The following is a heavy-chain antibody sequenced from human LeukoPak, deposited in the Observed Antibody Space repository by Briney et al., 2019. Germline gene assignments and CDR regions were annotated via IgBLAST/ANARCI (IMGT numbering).Heavy chain of an antibody. CDR2: IRYDGIKK. CDR3: ARVGYSGSTFDY. CDR1: GFIFSSYG. Sequence: GGSLRLSCAASGFIFSSYGMHWVRQAPGKGLEWVAFIRYDGIKKYYADPVKGRFTISRDNAKNSLYLQMNSLRAEDTAVYYCARVGYSGSTFDYWGQGTLVTVSS. J-gene: IGHJ4*02. D-gene: IGHD1-26*01. V-gene: IGHV3-30*02.